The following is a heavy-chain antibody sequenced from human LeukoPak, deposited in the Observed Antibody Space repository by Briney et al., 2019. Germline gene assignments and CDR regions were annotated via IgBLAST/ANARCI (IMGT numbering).Heavy chain of an antibody. J-gene: IGHJ4*02. CDR3: ARDESLDYGDWGNLDY. Sequence: PGGSLRLSCTASGFTFGDYAMSWFRQAPGKGLEWVANIKQDGSEKYYVDSVKGRFTISRDNAKNSLYLQMDSLKAEDTAVYYCARDESLDYGDWGNLDYWGQGTLVTVSS. V-gene: IGHV3-7*01. CDR2: IKQDGSEK. D-gene: IGHD4-17*01. CDR1: GFTFGDYA.